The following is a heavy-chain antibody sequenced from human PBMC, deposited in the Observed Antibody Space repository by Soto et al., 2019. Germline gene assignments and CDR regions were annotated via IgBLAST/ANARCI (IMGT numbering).Heavy chain of an antibody. Sequence: GGSLRLSCAASGFTVSSNYMSWVRQAPGKGLEWVSVIYSGGSTYYADSVKGRFTISRDNSKNTLYLQMNSLRAEDTAVYYCASRRCSGGIYYYGMDVWGQGTTVTVSS. J-gene: IGHJ6*02. CDR1: GFTVSSNY. CDR3: ASRRCSGGIYYYGMDV. CDR2: IYSGGST. D-gene: IGHD2-15*01. V-gene: IGHV3-53*01.